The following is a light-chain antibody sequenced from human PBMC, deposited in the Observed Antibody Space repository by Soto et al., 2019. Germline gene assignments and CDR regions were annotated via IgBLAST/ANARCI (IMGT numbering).Light chain of an antibody. V-gene: IGKV3-20*01. CDR1: ESVSSSH. J-gene: IGKJ1*01. CDR2: GPS. Sequence: EIVLTQSPGTLSLSPGERATLSCRASESVSSSHIAWYQQKPGQSPRLLIYGPSNRATGIPDRFSGSGSGTDFALSISRLEPEDVAMYYCHQFGASPQTFGHGTKVEFK. CDR3: HQFGASPQT.